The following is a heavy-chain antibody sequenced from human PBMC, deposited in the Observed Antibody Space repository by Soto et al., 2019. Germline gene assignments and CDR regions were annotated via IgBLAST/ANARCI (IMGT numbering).Heavy chain of an antibody. CDR1: GFTFDDYT. CDR3: ARSGGYCSSTSCPRDYYYYYGMDV. D-gene: IGHD2-2*01. CDR2: ISWDGGST. J-gene: IGHJ6*02. Sequence: GGSLRLSCAASGFTFDDYTMHWVRQAPGKGLEWVSLISWDGGSTYYADSVKGRFTISRDNSKNSLYLQMNSLRTEDTALYYCARSGGYCSSTSCPRDYYYYYGMDVWGQGTTVTVSS. V-gene: IGHV3-43*01.